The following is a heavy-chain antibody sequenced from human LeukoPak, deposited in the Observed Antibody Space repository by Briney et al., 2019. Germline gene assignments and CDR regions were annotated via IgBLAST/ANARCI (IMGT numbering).Heavy chain of an antibody. J-gene: IGHJ4*02. V-gene: IGHV3-21*01. CDR3: ARRYCSSTSCYAFDY. CDR1: GFTFSSYS. Sequence: GGSLRLSCAASGFTFSSYSMNWVRQAPGKGLEWVSSISSSSSYIYYADSVKGRFTISRANAKNSLYLQMNSLSAEDTAVYYCARRYCSSTSCYAFDYWGQGNLVTVSS. CDR2: ISSSSSYI. D-gene: IGHD2-2*01.